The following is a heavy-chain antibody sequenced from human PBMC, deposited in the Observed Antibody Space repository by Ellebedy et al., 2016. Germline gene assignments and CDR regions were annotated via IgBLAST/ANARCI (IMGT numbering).Heavy chain of an antibody. J-gene: IGHJ4*02. CDR1: GFTFSSYS. CDR3: ARGGVGYGTFFDY. V-gene: IGHV3-21*01. CDR2: ISSSSSYI. Sequence: GGSLRLXXAASGFTFSSYSMNWVRQAPGKGLEWVSSISSSSSYIYYADSVKGRFTISRDNAKNSLYLQMNSLRAEDTAVYYCARGGVGYGTFFDYWGQGTLVTVSS. D-gene: IGHD5-12*01.